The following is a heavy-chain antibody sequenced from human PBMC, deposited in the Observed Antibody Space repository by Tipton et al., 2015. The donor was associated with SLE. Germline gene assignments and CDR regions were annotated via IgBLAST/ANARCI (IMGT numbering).Heavy chain of an antibody. V-gene: IGHV4-61*01. CDR2: IYYSGST. CDR1: GGSVSSGSYY. J-gene: IGHJ2*01. D-gene: IGHD6-19*01. Sequence: TLSLTCTVSGGSVSSGSYYWSWFRQPPGKGLEWLGYIYYSGSTNYNPSLKSRVTISVDTSKNQFSLKLSSVTAADTAVYYCARPAPSSVYWYFDLWGRGALRTVSS. CDR3: ARPAPSSVYWYFDL.